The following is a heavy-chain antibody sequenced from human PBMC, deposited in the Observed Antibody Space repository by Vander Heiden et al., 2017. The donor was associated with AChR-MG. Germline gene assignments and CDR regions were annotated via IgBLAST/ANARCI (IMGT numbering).Heavy chain of an antibody. D-gene: IGHD3-22*01. Sequence: EVQLVESGGGLVQPGGSLRLSCAASGFTFSTYGMNWVRQAPGKGLEWVSYISSGGSTIYYADSVEGRFTISRDNAKNSLFLQMNSLRGEDTAVYYCARDASYFSDTSGHNAFDIWGQGTMVTVSS. CDR1: GFTFSTYG. J-gene: IGHJ3*02. CDR3: ARDASYFSDTSGHNAFDI. CDR2: ISSGGSTI. V-gene: IGHV3-48*01.